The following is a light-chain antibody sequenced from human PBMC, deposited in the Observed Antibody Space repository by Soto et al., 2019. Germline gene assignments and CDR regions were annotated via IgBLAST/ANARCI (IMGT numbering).Light chain of an antibody. CDR1: SSDVGAYTS. J-gene: IGLJ1*01. CDR2: EVS. Sequence: SVLTQPASVSGSPGQSITISCTGTSSDVGAYTSVSWYQQHPGKAPKLIIYEVSNRPPGISTRFSGSTSASTASLTISGLQAEDEAHYYCSSYTSDNRDYVFGTGTKVTVL. V-gene: IGLV2-14*01. CDR3: SSYTSDNRDYV.